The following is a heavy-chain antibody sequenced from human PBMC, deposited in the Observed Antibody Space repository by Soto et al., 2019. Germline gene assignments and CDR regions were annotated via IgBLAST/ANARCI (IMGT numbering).Heavy chain of an antibody. Sequence: EVQLVESGGGLVKPGGSLRLSCAASGFSFSNAWMNWVRQAPGKGLEWVGRIKRKIDGEATDYAGPVKGRFTVFRDDSKSALYLQMNSLKGDDTAVYYCTPGSVEGVWGQGTTVTVS. CDR2: IKRKIDGEAT. CDR1: GFSFSNAW. CDR3: TPGSVEGV. V-gene: IGHV3-15*07. J-gene: IGHJ6*02. D-gene: IGHD2-15*01.